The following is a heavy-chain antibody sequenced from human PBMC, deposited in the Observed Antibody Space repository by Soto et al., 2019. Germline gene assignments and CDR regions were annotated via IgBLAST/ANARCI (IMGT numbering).Heavy chain of an antibody. D-gene: IGHD6-19*01. V-gene: IGHV4-59*01. Sequence: QVQLQESGPGLVKPSETLSLTCTVSGDSISSLYWSWIRQPPGKGLEWIGYIYYSGSINYNPSLNSRVTISVEPSKNQFSLRLSSVTAADTAVYYCAKSLWDTSGWKTDYWGQGTLVTVSS. CDR3: AKSLWDTSGWKTDY. J-gene: IGHJ4*02. CDR1: GDSISSLY. CDR2: IYYSGSI.